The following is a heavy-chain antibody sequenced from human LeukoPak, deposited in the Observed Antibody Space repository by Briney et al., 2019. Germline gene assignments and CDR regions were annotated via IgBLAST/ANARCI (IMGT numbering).Heavy chain of an antibody. V-gene: IGHV3-33*01. Sequence: GGSLRLSCAASGFTFSSYGMHWVRQAPGKGLEWVAVIWYDGSNKYYADSVKGRFTISRDNSKNTLYLQMNSLRAEDTAVYYWATSSSWYWGQGTLVTVSS. D-gene: IGHD6-13*01. CDR2: IWYDGSNK. CDR3: ATSSSWY. J-gene: IGHJ4*02. CDR1: GFTFSSYG.